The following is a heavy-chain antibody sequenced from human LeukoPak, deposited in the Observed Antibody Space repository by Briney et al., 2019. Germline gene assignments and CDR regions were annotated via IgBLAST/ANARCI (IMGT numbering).Heavy chain of an antibody. CDR1: GFTFTSYA. J-gene: IGHJ6*02. V-gene: IGHV3-23*01. CDR2: IDAGGGDT. D-gene: IGHD6-19*01. CDR3: GRPTKYWLVRGNGVDV. Sequence: GASLRLSCAAAGFTFTSYAMTWVRQAPGKGLEWVSSIDAGGGDTYHSDSVKGRFTISRDNSMNTLYLQMNSLRADDTAVYYCGRPTKYWLVRGNGVDVWGQGTTVTVSS.